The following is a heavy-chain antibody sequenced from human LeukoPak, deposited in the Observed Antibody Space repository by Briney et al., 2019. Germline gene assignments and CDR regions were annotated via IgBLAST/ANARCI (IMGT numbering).Heavy chain of an antibody. V-gene: IGHV3-53*01. CDR3: TGDLYQH. CDR1: GLTVNSKY. J-gene: IGHJ1*01. CDR2: IYSGGST. D-gene: IGHD3-10*01. Sequence: TGGSLRLSCAASGLTVNSKYMSWVRQAPGKGLEWVSIIYSGGSTNYADSVKGRFTISRDNSNNTVYLQMNSLRAEDMAVYYRTGDLYQHWGQGTLVTVSS.